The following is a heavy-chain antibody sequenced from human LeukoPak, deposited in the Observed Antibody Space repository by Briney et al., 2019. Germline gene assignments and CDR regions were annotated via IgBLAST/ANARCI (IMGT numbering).Heavy chain of an antibody. D-gene: IGHD2-15*01. V-gene: IGHV4-39*07. CDR3: ARAGAVVDNWFDP. CDR1: GVYISSSNSY. CDR2: VYYTGNT. J-gene: IGHJ5*02. Sequence: SETLSLTCTVSGVYISSSNSYWGWIRQPPGKGLEWIGSVYYTGNTYYNASLKSRVTIVIDTSKNQFSLKVSSVTAADTAVYYCARAGAVVDNWFDPWGQGTLVTVSS.